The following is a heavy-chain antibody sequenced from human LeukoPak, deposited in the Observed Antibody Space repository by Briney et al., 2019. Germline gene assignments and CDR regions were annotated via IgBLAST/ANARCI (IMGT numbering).Heavy chain of an antibody. CDR1: GFTFSSYG. J-gene: IGHJ3*02. V-gene: IGHV3-30*03. Sequence: PGGSLRLSCAASGFTFSSYGMHWVRQAPGKGLEWVAVISYDGSNKYYADSVKGRFTISRDNSKNTLYLQMNSLRAEDTAVYYCATDPSPRGYYDSSGYLNAFDIWGQGTMVTVSS. D-gene: IGHD3-22*01. CDR2: ISYDGSNK. CDR3: ATDPSPRGYYDSSGYLNAFDI.